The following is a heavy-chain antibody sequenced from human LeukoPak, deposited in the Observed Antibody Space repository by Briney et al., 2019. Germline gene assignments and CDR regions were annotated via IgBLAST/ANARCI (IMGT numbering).Heavy chain of an antibody. CDR2: MNPNSGNT. J-gene: IGHJ2*01. Sequence: ASVKVSCKASGYTFTSFDINWVRQATGQGLEWMGWMNPNSGNTGYAQKFQGRVTMTRNTSISTAYMELSSLRSEDTAIYYCARRTGTPLLLDLWGRGTLVTVSS. D-gene: IGHD2-15*01. CDR1: GYTFTSFD. V-gene: IGHV1-8*01. CDR3: ARRTGTPLLLDL.